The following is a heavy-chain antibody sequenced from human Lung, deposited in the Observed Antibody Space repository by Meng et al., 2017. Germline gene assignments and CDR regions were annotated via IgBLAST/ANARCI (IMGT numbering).Heavy chain of an antibody. CDR3: ARGPTTMAHDFDY. V-gene: IGHV4-34*01. J-gene: IGHJ4*02. CDR1: GVYFSDYY. D-gene: IGHD4-11*01. Sequence: QVPLQQWVAGLLKPSGTLSLTRVVSGVYFSDYYWSWIRQPSGKGLEWIGEINHSGSTNYNPSLESRATISVDTSQNNLSLKLSSVTAADSAVYYCARGPTTMAHDFDYWGQGTLVTVSS. CDR2: INHSGST.